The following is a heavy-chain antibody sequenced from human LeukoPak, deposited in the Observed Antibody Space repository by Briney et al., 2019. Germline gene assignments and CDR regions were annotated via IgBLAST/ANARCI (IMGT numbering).Heavy chain of an antibody. CDR2: IYHTGST. V-gene: IGHV4-4*02. Sequence: PSETLSLTCAVSGGSISSSNWWSWVRQPPGKGLEWIGDIYHTGSTNYNPSLKSRVTISVDRSKNQFSLKLSAVTAADTAVYYCARDTAGFDYWGQGTLVTVSS. CDR1: GGSISSSNW. J-gene: IGHJ4*02. D-gene: IGHD5-18*01. CDR3: ARDTAGFDY.